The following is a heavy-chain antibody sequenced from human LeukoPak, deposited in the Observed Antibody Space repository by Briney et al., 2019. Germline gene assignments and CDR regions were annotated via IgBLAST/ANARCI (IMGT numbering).Heavy chain of an antibody. V-gene: IGHV4-31*03. CDR2: IYYSGST. Sequence: SETLSLTCTVSGGSISSGGYYWSWIRQHPGKGLEWIGYIYYSGSTYYNPSLKSRVTISVDTSKNQFSLKLSSVTAVDTAVYCCARDRITMVRARSFYGMDVWGQGTTVTVSS. CDR3: ARDRITMVRARSFYGMDV. CDR1: GGSISSGGYY. D-gene: IGHD3-10*01. J-gene: IGHJ6*02.